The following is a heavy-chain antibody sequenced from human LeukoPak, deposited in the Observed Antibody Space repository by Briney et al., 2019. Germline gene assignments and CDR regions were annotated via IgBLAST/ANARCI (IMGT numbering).Heavy chain of an antibody. Sequence: SVKVSCKASGGTFSSYAISWVRQAPGQGLEWMGGIIPIFGAANYAQKFQGRVTITADESTSTAYMELSSLRSEDTAVYYCAQTPQMWTKVGYFDYWGQGTLVTVSS. CDR3: AQTPQMWTKVGYFDY. J-gene: IGHJ4*02. D-gene: IGHD4-23*01. CDR2: IIPIFGAA. CDR1: GGTFSSYA. V-gene: IGHV1-69*13.